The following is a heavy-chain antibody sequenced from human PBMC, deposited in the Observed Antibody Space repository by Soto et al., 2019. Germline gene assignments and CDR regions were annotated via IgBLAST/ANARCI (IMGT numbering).Heavy chain of an antibody. CDR2: IKQDGSEK. CDR1: GFTFNNYW. J-gene: IGHJ4*02. CDR3: AKNNRYCSSTNCFVFDY. V-gene: IGHV3-7*01. D-gene: IGHD2-2*01. Sequence: EVQLVESGGGLVQPGGSLRLSCAASGFTFNNYWMSWVRQAPGKGLEWVANIKQDGSEKYYADSVKGRFTISRDNAKNSLYLQMNSLRAEDTAVYYCAKNNRYCSSTNCFVFDYWGQGTLVTVSS.